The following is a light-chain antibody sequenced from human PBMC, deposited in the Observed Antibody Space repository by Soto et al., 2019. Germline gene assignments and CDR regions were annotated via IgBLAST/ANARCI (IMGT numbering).Light chain of an antibody. V-gene: IGLV2-14*01. CDR1: SSDVGGYNY. CDR3: SSYTSSSTLGV. J-gene: IGLJ2*01. CDR2: DVS. Sequence: QSALTQPASVSGSRGQSITISCTGTSSDVGGYNYVSWYQQHPGKAPKLMIYDVSNRPSGVSNRFSGSKSRNTASLTISGLQAEDEADYYCSSYTSSSTLGVFGGGTKLTVL.